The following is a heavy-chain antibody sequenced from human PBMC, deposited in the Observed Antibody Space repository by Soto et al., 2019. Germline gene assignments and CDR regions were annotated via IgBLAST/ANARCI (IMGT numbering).Heavy chain of an antibody. CDR1: GFPFSTYG. D-gene: IGHD6-13*01. CDR2: MSYDGTKE. V-gene: IGHV3-30*18. J-gene: IGHJ5*02. CDR3: AKEYGSTWIDL. Sequence: QVELVESGGGVVQPGRSLRLSCAASGFPFSTYGMHWVRQAPGKGLEWVAAMSYDGTKEYYVDSVKGRFTISRDNSRNTLFLQLNSLRAEDTAVYYCAKEYGSTWIDLWGQGTLVTVSS.